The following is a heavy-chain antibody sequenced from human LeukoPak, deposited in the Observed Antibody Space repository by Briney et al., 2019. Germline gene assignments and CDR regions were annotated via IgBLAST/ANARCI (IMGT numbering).Heavy chain of an antibody. CDR3: TTDLPPMVRGVIRPPNYYYYYYMDV. V-gene: IGHV3-23*01. CDR2: ISGSGGNT. J-gene: IGHJ6*03. D-gene: IGHD3-10*01. Sequence: PGGSLRLSCAASGLTFSSYAMNWVRQAPGKGLEWVSAISGSGGNTYYADSVKGRFTISRDNSKNTLYLQMNSLKTEDTAVYYCTTDLPPMVRGVIRPPNYYYYYYMDVWGKGTTVTISS. CDR1: GLTFSSYA.